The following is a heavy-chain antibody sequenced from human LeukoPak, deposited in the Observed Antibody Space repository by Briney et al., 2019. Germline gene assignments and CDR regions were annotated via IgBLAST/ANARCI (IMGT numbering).Heavy chain of an antibody. J-gene: IGHJ3*01. V-gene: IGHV3-15*01. Sequence: GGSLRLSCAASGFTFSNAWMTWVRQAPGKGLEWVGRIKSKIDGGTIDYAAPVKGRFTISRDDSKNTLYLQMNSLRAEDTAVYYCAKDAGSWGQGTMVTVSS. CDR1: GFTFSNAW. CDR2: IKSKIDGGTI. CDR3: AKDAGS. D-gene: IGHD1-26*01.